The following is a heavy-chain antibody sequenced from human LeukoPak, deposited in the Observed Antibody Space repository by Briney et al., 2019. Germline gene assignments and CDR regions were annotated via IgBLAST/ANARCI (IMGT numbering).Heavy chain of an antibody. CDR1: GFTFSSYA. Sequence: GGSLRLSXVXSGFTFSSYAMSWVRQAPGKGLEWASAISGSDDSTYYADSVKGRFTISRDNSKNTLYLQMNSLRAEDTAVYYCAKGRVADSWGQGTLVTVSS. CDR2: ISGSDDST. J-gene: IGHJ5*01. D-gene: IGHD2-15*01. CDR3: AKGRVADS. V-gene: IGHV3-23*01.